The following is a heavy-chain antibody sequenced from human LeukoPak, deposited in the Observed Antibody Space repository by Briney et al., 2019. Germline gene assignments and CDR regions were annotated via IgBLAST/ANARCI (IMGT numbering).Heavy chain of an antibody. CDR1: GFTFSTYG. D-gene: IGHD2-2*02. CDR3: AKPDCTSTSCYTLDS. CDR2: IRYDGSNH. Sequence: GGSLRLSCAASGFTFSTYGMHWVRQAPGKGLEWVTFIRYDGSNHYYADSVKGRFTISRDDSKNTLYLQMNSLRAEDTAVYYCAKPDCTSTSCYTLDSWGQGTLVTVSS. J-gene: IGHJ4*02. V-gene: IGHV3-30*02.